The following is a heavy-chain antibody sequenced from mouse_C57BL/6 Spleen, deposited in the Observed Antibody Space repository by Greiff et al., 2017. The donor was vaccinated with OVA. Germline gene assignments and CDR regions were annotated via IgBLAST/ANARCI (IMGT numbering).Heavy chain of an antibody. CDR3: ARSGGSSYAMDY. V-gene: IGHV1-69*01. CDR2: IDPSDSYT. CDR1: GYTFTSYW. J-gene: IGHJ4*01. D-gene: IGHD1-1*01. Sequence: QVQLQQPGAELVMPGASVQLSCKASGYTFTSYWMHWVKQRPGQGLEWIGEIDPSDSYTNYNQKFKGKSTLTVDKSSSTAYMQLSSLTSEDSAVYYCARSGGSSYAMDYWGQGTSVTVSS.